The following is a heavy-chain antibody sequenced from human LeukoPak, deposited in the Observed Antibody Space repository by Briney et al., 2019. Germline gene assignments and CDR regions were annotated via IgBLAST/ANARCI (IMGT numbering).Heavy chain of an antibody. V-gene: IGHV4-39*01. Sequence: SETLSLACTVSGGSISSSSYYWGWIRQPPGKGLEWIGSIYYSGSTYYNPSLKSRVTISVDTSKNQFSLKLSSVTAADTAVYYCARQPCSSTSCYGWELLHETFDIWGQGTMVTVSS. D-gene: IGHD2-2*01. J-gene: IGHJ3*02. CDR2: IYYSGST. CDR3: ARQPCSSTSCYGWELLHETFDI. CDR1: GGSISSSSYY.